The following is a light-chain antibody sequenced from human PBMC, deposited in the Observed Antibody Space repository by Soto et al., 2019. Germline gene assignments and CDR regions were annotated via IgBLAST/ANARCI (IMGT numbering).Light chain of an antibody. Sequence: DIQMTQSPSTLSASVGDRGTITCRASQTISSWLAWYQQKPGKAPKLLIYKASTLESGVPSRFSGSGSGTDFTLTISGLQPDDFAIYYCQQYNSYRAFGQGTKVDIK. J-gene: IGKJ1*01. V-gene: IGKV1-5*03. CDR3: QQYNSYRA. CDR2: KAS. CDR1: QTISSW.